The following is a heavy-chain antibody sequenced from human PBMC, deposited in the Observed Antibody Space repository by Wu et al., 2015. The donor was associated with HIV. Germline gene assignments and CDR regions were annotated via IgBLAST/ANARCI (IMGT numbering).Heavy chain of an antibody. CDR2: INPNSGGT. V-gene: IGHV1-2*02. CDR1: GYTFTGYY. J-gene: IGHJ3*02. CDR3: ARVTLYFGSPSAFGI. D-gene: IGHD3-9*01. Sequence: QVQLVQSGAEVKKPGASVKVSCKASGYTFTGYYMHWVRQAPGQGLEWMGWINPNSGGTNYAQKFQGRVTMTRDTSISTAYMELSRLRSDDTAVYYCARVTLYFGSPSAFGIWGQGTMVTVSS.